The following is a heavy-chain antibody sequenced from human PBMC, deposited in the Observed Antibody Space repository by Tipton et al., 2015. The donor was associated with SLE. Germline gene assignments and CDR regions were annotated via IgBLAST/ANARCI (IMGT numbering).Heavy chain of an antibody. CDR1: GGSISSYY. D-gene: IGHD3-10*01. V-gene: IGHV4-59*12. J-gene: IGHJ3*02. CDR2: IYYSGST. Sequence: TLSLTCTVSGGSISSYYWSWIRQPPGKGLEWIGYIYYSGSTNYNPPLKSRVTISVDTSKNQFSLKLSSVTAADTAVYYCAGAAPGVQGVNDAFDIWGRGTMVTVAS. CDR3: AGAAPGVQGVNDAFDI.